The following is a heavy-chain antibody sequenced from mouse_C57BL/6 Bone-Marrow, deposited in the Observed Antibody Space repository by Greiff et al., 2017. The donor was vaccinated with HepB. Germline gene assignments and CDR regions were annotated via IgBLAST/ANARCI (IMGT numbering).Heavy chain of an antibody. J-gene: IGHJ1*03. CDR3: ARDVHYYGSSHWYFDV. V-gene: IGHV5-4*01. CDR1: GFTFSSYA. D-gene: IGHD1-1*01. CDR2: ISDGGSYT. Sequence: EVKLQESGGGLVKPGESLKLSCAASGFTFSSYAMSWVRQTPEKRLEWVATISDGGSYTYYPDNVKGRFTISRDNAKNNLYLQMSHLKSEDTAMYYCARDVHYYGSSHWYFDVWGTGTTVTVSS.